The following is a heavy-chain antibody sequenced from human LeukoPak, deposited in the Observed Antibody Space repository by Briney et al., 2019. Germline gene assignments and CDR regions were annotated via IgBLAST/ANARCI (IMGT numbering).Heavy chain of an antibody. CDR3: AISVVVTAIPVPDPPYYFDY. V-gene: IGHV4-38-2*02. Sequence: SETLSPTCTVSGYSISSGYYWGWIRQPPGKGLEWIGSIYHSGSTYYNPSLKSRVTISVDTSKNQFSLKLSSVTAADTAVYYCAISVVVTAIPVPDPPYYFDYWGQGTLVTVSS. J-gene: IGHJ4*02. CDR1: GYSISSGYY. CDR2: IYHSGST. D-gene: IGHD2-21*02.